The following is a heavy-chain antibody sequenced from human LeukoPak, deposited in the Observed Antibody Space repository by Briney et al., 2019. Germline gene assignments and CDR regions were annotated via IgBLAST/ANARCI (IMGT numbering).Heavy chain of an antibody. J-gene: IGHJ4*02. CDR1: GFTFSSYG. V-gene: IGHV3-33*01. D-gene: IGHD6-13*01. CDR2: IWYDGSNK. Sequence: PGGSLRLSCAASGFTFSSYGIHWVRQAPGKGLEGVAVIWYDGSNKYYADSVKGRFTISRDNSKNTLYLQMNSLRAEDTAVYYCARAAAAGNLDYWGQGTLVTVSS. CDR3: ARAAAAGNLDY.